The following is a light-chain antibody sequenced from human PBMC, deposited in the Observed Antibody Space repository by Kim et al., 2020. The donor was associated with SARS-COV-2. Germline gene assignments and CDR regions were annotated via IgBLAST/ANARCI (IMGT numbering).Light chain of an antibody. CDR3: QQYGSSPLT. CDR1: QSVSSNY. V-gene: IGKV3-20*01. Sequence: SPGERASLSCRASQSVSSNYLAWYRQTPRQAPRVLIYGASNRATGIPDRFSGSGSGTDFTLTISRLEPEDFAVYFCQQYGSSPLTFGGGTKVDIK. J-gene: IGKJ4*01. CDR2: GAS.